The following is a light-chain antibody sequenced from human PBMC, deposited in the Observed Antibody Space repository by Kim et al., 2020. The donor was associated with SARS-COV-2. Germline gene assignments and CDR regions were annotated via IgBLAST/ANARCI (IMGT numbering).Light chain of an antibody. V-gene: IGLV3-1*01. Sequence: LSSGQTATICCSGDKLGGNTACWYQQKPGHSPVVVIYQDTKRSSGIPERFSGSNSGNTATLTIRGTQALDEADYYCQAWDSSTVVFGGGTKLTVL. CDR2: QDT. CDR3: QAWDSSTVV. J-gene: IGLJ2*01. CDR1: KLGGNT.